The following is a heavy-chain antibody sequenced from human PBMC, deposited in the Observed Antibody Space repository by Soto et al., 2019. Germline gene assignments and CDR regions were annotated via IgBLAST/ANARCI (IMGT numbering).Heavy chain of an antibody. J-gene: IGHJ4*02. CDR3: ARISQGTYCRGGNCYSDY. CDR2: INGDGIST. Sequence: EVQLVESGGDLVQPGGSLRLSCAASGFTFSSYWMHWVRQDPEKGLVWVSRINGDGISTSYADSVKGRFTISRDNAKDTLYLHMISLGAEDTAVYYCARISQGTYCRGGNCYSDYWGQGTLVTVSS. D-gene: IGHD2-15*01. CDR1: GFTFSSYW. V-gene: IGHV3-74*01.